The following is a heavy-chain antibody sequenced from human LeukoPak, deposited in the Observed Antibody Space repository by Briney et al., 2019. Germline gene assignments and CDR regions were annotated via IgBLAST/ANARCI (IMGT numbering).Heavy chain of an antibody. CDR2: IYYSGST. D-gene: IGHD3-22*01. CDR3: ARGNYYDSSGYLYYFDY. V-gene: IGHV4-30-4*08. Sequence: SQTLSLTCTVSGGSISSGDYYWSWVRQPPGKGLEWIGYIYYSGSTYYNPSLKSRVTISVDTSKNQLSLKLSSVTAADTAVYYCARGNYYDSSGYLYYFDYWGQGTLVTVSS. J-gene: IGHJ4*02. CDR1: GGSISSGDYY.